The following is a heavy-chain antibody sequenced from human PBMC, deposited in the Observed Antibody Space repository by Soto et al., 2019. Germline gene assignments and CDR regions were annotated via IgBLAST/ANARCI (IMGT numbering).Heavy chain of an antibody. D-gene: IGHD4-4*01. V-gene: IGHV3-23*01. J-gene: IGHJ4*02. CDR3: AKVPPENNYNFDY. CDR2: ISGSGGST. Sequence: HPGGSLRLSCAASGFTFSSYAMNWVRQAPGKGLEWVSAISGSGGSTYYADSVKGRFTISRDNSKNMLYLQMNSLRAEDTAVYCCAKVPPENNYNFDYWGQGTLVTVSS. CDR1: GFTFSSYA.